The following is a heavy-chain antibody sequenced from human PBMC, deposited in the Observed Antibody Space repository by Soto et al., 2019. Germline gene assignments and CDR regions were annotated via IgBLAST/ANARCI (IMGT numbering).Heavy chain of an antibody. V-gene: IGHV1-69*02. D-gene: IGHD2-15*01. CDR3: SREYCSGGSCYPGD. CDR2: IIPILGIV. J-gene: IGHJ4*01. Sequence: QVQLVQSCAEVKKPGSSVKVSCKASGGTFCSYTISWVRQSPGQGLEWMGRIIPILGIVNYAQKFQGRFTITADKSTSTAYMELSSLRSEDTAVYYCSREYCSGGSCYPGDWGHVPLVTVSS. CDR1: GGTFCSYT.